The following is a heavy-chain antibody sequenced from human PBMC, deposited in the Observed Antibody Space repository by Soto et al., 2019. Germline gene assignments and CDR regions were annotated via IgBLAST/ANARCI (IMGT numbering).Heavy chain of an antibody. D-gene: IGHD3-10*01. V-gene: IGHV4-30-2*01. CDR2: IYHSGST. Sequence: SETLCLTCAVSGGSISSGGYSWSWIRQPPGKGLEWIGYIYHSGSTYYNPSLKSRVTISVDRSKNQFSLKLSSVTAADTAVYYCVRGRSIYGSGSYYLDYWGQGTLVTVSS. CDR1: GGSISSGGYS. J-gene: IGHJ4*02. CDR3: VRGRSIYGSGSYYLDY.